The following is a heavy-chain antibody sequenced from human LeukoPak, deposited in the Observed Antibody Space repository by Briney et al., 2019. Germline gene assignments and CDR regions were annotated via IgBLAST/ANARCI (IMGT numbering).Heavy chain of an antibody. J-gene: IGHJ4*02. V-gene: IGHV1-2*02. CDR3: ARVPITIFGVVILPPFDY. CDR1: GYTFTGYY. D-gene: IGHD3-3*01. Sequence: GASVKVSCKASGYTFTGYYMHWVRQAPGQGPEWMGWINPNSGGTNYAQKFQGRVTMTRDTSISTAYMELSRLRSDDTAVYYCARVPITIFGVVILPPFDYWGQGTLVTVSS. CDR2: INPNSGGT.